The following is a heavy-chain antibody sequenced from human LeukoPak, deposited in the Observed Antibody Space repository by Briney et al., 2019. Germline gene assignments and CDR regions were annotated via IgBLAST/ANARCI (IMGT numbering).Heavy chain of an antibody. CDR3: ARDGLAAATLHWCFDL. V-gene: IGHV3-21*01. CDR1: GFTFSSYS. Sequence: PGGSLRLSCAASGFTFSSYSMNWVRQAPGKGLEWVSSISSSSSYIYYADSVKGRFTISRDNARNSLYLQMNGLRAEDTAVYYCARDGLAAATLHWCFDLWGRGTLVTVSS. CDR2: ISSSSSYI. J-gene: IGHJ2*01. D-gene: IGHD2-15*01.